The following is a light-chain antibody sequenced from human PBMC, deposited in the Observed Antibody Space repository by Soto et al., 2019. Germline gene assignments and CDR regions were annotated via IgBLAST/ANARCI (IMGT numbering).Light chain of an antibody. CDR1: QSISNS. CDR2: GAS. Sequence: EIEMTQSPATLTVSPGGRDSHPHRASQSISNSLAWYQQKPGQAPRLLIYGASSRATGIPDRFSGSGSGTDFTLTISRLEPEDLAVYYCQQYDNSVWTCGQGTKGDIK. CDR3: QQYDNSVWT. J-gene: IGKJ1*01. V-gene: IGKV3-20*01.